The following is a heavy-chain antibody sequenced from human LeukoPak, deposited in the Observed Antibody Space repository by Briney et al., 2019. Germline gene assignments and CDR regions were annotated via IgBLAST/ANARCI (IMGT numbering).Heavy chain of an antibody. V-gene: IGHV3-11*06. CDR3: ARAFRYCSSTSCYLDP. CDR1: GFTFSDYY. D-gene: IGHD2-2*01. CDR2: ISTSSYT. J-gene: IGHJ5*02. Sequence: GGSLRLSCAASGFTFSDYYMSWIRQAPGKGLEWVSYISTSSYTNYADSVKGRFTISRDNAKYSLYLQMNSLRAEDTAVYYCARAFRYCSSTSCYLDPWGQGTLVTVSS.